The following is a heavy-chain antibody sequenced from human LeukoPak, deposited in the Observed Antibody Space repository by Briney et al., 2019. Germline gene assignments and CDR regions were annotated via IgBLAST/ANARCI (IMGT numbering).Heavy chain of an antibody. CDR1: GGTFSSYA. D-gene: IGHD6-19*01. Sequence: ASVKVSCKASGGTFSSYAISWVRQAPGQGLEWMGGIIPIFGTANYAQKFQGRVTITTDESTSTAYMELSRLRSDDTAVYYCAREDSRVAGNAFDIWGQGTMVTVSS. CDR2: IIPIFGTA. CDR3: AREDSRVAGNAFDI. J-gene: IGHJ3*02. V-gene: IGHV1-69*05.